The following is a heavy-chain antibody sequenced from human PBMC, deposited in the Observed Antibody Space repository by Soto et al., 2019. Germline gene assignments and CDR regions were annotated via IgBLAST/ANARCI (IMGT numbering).Heavy chain of an antibody. J-gene: IGHJ6*02. CDR1: GFTFSSYG. V-gene: IGHV3-30*18. D-gene: IGHD3-10*01. CDR3: AKDALLWFGSSTDYYYYGMDV. Sequence: GGSLRLSCAASGFTFSSYGMHWVRQAPGKGLEWVAVISYDGSNKYYADSVKGRFTISRDNSKNTLYLQMNSLRAEDTAVYYCAKDALLWFGSSTDYYYYGMDVWGQGTTVTVSS. CDR2: ISYDGSNK.